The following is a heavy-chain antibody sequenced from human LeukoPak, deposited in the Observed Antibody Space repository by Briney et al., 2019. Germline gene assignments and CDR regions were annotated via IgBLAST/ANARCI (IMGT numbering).Heavy chain of an antibody. J-gene: IGHJ4*02. CDR3: AREWRGSGSYYRPPLDY. D-gene: IGHD3-10*01. Sequence: PGGSLRLSCAASGFTFSSYAMHWVRQAPGKGLEWVAVISYDGSNKYYADSVKGRFTISRDNSKNTLYLQMNSLRAEDAAVYYCAREWRGSGSYYRPPLDYWGQGTLVTVSS. CDR1: GFTFSSYA. CDR2: ISYDGSNK. V-gene: IGHV3-30-3*01.